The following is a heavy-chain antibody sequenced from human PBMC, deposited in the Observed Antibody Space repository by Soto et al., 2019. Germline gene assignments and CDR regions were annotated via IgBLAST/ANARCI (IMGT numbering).Heavy chain of an antibody. V-gene: IGHV4-59*01. Sequence: SVSGGSISGSYWSWIRQSPGKGLEWLGYVYYTGSTNYSPSLRSRVSISVDTSKNEFSLRLSSVTAADTAVYFCARSVAVPGAHIDYWGQGTKVTVSS. J-gene: IGHJ4*02. D-gene: IGHD6-19*01. CDR1: GGSISGSY. CDR3: ARSVAVPGAHIDY. CDR2: VYYTGST.